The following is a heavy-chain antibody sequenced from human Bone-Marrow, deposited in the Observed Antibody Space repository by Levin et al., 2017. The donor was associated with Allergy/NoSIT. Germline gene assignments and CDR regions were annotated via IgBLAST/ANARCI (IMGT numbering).Heavy chain of an antibody. CDR3: ARGKGGCTSVTWYVAFDY. D-gene: IGHD2-2*01. J-gene: IGHJ4*02. CDR2: IIPAYDIR. CDR1: GXXXXTXT. V-gene: IGHV1-69*02. Sequence: GASVKVSCKTSGXXXXTXTDRWLRTGPGRGLEWMGRIIPAYDIRNYAQNFQGRVTITADTSTNTAYMELNSLRSEDTAVYYCARGKGGCTSVTWYVAFDYWGQGTLVTVSS.